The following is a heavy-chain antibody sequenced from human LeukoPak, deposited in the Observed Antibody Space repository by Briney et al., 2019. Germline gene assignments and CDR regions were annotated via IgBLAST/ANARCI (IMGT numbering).Heavy chain of an antibody. J-gene: IGHJ4*02. V-gene: IGHV4-34*01. CDR2: INHRGST. Sequence: WRWIXXPPGKGREWIWAINHRGSTNYTPSLKSRVTISVDTSKNQFSLKLSSVTAADTAVYYCARGRIAVAGIDYWGQGTLVTVSS. CDR3: ARGRIAVAGIDY. D-gene: IGHD6-19*01.